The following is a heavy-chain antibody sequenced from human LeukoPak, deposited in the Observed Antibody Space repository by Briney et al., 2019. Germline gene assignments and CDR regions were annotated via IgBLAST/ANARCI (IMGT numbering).Heavy chain of an antibody. CDR3: ARVLLWLEEVNWFDP. CDR2: ISISSSHT. J-gene: IGHJ5*02. Sequence: PGGSLRLSCSASGFTFSDYYMSWIRQAPGKGLEWVSYISISSSHTNYADSVKGRFTISRDNAKNSLYLQMNSLRAEDTAVYYCARVLLWLEEVNWFDPWGQGTLVTVSS. V-gene: IGHV3-11*05. CDR1: GFTFSDYY. D-gene: IGHD3-10*01.